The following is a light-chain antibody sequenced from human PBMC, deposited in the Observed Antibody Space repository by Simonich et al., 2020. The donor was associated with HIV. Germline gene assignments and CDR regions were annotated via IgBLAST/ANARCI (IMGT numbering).Light chain of an antibody. CDR1: QSVLYSSNNKNY. V-gene: IGKV4-1*01. CDR3: QQYYSTPS. CDR2: WAS. J-gene: IGKJ1*01. Sequence: DIVMTQSPDSLAVSLGERATLNCKSSQSVLYSSNNKNYLAWYQQKPGQPPKLRIYWASTRESGVPDRVSGSGSGTDFTLTISSLQAEDVAIYYCQQYYSTPSFGQGTKVEIK.